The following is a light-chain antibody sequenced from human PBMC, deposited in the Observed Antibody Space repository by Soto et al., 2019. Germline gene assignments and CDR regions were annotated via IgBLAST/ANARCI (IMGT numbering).Light chain of an antibody. CDR2: DAS. CDR1: QSISSY. CDR3: QQYNSYSST. Sequence: IPMTQSPSTLSASVGDRVTIACRASQSISSYLAWYQQKPGKAPKLLIYDASKLESGVPSRFSGSGSGTEFTLASTSLQPDDFAIYYCQQYNSYSSTFGQGTKLEIK. J-gene: IGKJ2*01. V-gene: IGKV1-5*01.